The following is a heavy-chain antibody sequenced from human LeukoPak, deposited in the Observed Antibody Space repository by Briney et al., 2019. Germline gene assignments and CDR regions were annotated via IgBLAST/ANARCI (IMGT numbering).Heavy chain of an antibody. D-gene: IGHD5-18*01. CDR1: GGSISSYY. J-gene: IGHJ6*03. CDR2: IYYSGST. Sequence: SETLSLTCTVSGGSISSYYWSWIRQPPGKGLEWIGYIYYSGSTNYNPSLKSRVTISVDTSKNQFSLKLSSVTAADTAVYYCARSLVGYSYGQIYYYYYMDVWGKGTTVTVSS. V-gene: IGHV4-59*01. CDR3: ARSLVGYSYGQIYYYYYMDV.